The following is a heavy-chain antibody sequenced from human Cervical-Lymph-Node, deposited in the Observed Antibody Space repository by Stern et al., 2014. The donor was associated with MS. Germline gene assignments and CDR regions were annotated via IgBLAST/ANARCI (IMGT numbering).Heavy chain of an antibody. CDR1: GFTFSSYG. J-gene: IGHJ6*02. D-gene: IGHD1-26*01. V-gene: IGHV3-33*01. Sequence: QLVQSGGGVVQPGRSLRLSCAASGFTFSSYGMHWVRQAPGKGLEWVAVTWYDGSNKYYADSVKGRFTISRDNSKNTLYLQMNSLRAEDTAVYYCARDCKLRYYYYGMDVWGQGTTVTVSS. CDR3: ARDCKLRYYYYGMDV. CDR2: TWYDGSNK.